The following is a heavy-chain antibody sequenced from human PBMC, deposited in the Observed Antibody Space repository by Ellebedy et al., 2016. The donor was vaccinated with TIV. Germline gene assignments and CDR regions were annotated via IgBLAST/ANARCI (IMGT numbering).Heavy chain of an antibody. CDR2: IIPIFGTA. D-gene: IGHD3-22*01. J-gene: IGHJ4*02. V-gene: IGHV1-69*06. Sequence: SVKVSXXASGGTFSSYAISWVRQAPGQGLEWMGGIIPIFGTANYAQKFQGRVTITADKSTSTAYMELSSLRSEDTAVYYCARGHYDSSGYPLDYWGQGTLVIVSS. CDR3: ARGHYDSSGYPLDY. CDR1: GGTFSSYA.